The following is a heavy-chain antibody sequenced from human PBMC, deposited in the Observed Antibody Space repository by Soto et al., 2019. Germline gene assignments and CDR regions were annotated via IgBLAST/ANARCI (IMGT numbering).Heavy chain of an antibody. Sequence: GESLKLSFKDSGYSFTKSWIAWVRQVPGKGLEWMGIIYPDDSDTRYSPSFQGQVTISADKPISTPYLQWSSLKASDTAMYYCAITPGITFFGVVSDVLDFWGKGKMVPVSS. D-gene: IGHD3-3*01. CDR1: GYSFTKSW. V-gene: IGHV5-51*01. J-gene: IGHJ3*01. CDR2: IYPDDSDT. CDR3: AITPGITFFGVVSDVLDF.